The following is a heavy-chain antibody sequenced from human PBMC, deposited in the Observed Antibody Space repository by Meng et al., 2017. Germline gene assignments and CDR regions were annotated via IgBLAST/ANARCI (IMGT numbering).Heavy chain of an antibody. CDR2: IYYSGST. J-gene: IGHJ4*02. D-gene: IGHD4-17*01. CDR1: GGSISSYY. Sequence: GSLRLSCTVSGGSISSYYWSWIRQPPGKGLEWIGYIYYSGSTNYNPSLKSRVTISGDTSKNQLSLKLSSVTAADTAVYYCASLHYGQYYFDYWGQGTLVTVSS. CDR3: ASLHYGQYYFDY. V-gene: IGHV4-59*01.